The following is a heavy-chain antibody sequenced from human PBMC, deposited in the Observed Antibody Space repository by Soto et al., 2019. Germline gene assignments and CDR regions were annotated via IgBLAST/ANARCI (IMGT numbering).Heavy chain of an antibody. CDR2: IIPIFGTA. J-gene: IGHJ4*02. CDR1: GGTFSSYA. CDR3: ARETYYYDSSGYYSHRWVFDY. D-gene: IGHD3-22*01. V-gene: IGHV1-69*13. Sequence: ASVKVSCKASGGTFSSYAISWVRQAPGQGLEWMGGIIPIFGTANYAQKFQGRVTITADESTSTAYMELSSLRSEDTAVYYCARETYYYDSSGYYSHRWVFDYWGQGTLVTVSS.